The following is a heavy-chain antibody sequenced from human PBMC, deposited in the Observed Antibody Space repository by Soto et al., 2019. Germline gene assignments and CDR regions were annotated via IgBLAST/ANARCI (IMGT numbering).Heavy chain of an antibody. CDR3: ARGRHDSSGYYYYYGMDV. CDR1: GYTFTGYY. CDR2: INPNSGGT. J-gene: IGHJ6*02. Sequence: ASVKVSCKASGYTFTGYYMHWVRQAPGQGLEWMGWINPNSGGTNYAQKFQGWVTMTRDTSISTAYMELSRLRADDTAEYYCARGRHDSSGYYYYYGMDVWGQGTTVTVSS. D-gene: IGHD3-22*01. V-gene: IGHV1-2*04.